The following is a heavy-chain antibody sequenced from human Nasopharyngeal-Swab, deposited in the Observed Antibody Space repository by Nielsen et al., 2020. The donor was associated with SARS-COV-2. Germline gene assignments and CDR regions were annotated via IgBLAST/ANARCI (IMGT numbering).Heavy chain of an antibody. J-gene: IGHJ6*02. D-gene: IGHD4-17*01. V-gene: IGHV3-21*01. Sequence: ESLKISCAASGFTFSDYSMNWVRQAPGKGLEWVSSISSSSTYIFYADSLKGRFTISRDNAKNSLYMQMNSLRAEDTALYYCARATLLGGDYYGLDVWGQGTTVTVSS. CDR2: ISSSSTYI. CDR1: GFTFSDYS. CDR3: ARATLLGGDYYGLDV.